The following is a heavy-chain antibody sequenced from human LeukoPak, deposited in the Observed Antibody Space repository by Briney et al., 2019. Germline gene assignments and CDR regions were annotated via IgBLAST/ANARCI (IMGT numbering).Heavy chain of an antibody. V-gene: IGHV3-30*04. Sequence: GGSLRLSCAASGFTFSSYAMHWVRQAPGKGLEWVAVISYDGSNKYYADSVKGRFIISRDNSKDTLYLQMNSLRAEDAAVYYCARWVIAAGSYYMDVWGKGTTVTVSS. CDR2: ISYDGSNK. CDR1: GFTFSSYA. D-gene: IGHD6-13*01. CDR3: ARWVIAAGSYYMDV. J-gene: IGHJ6*03.